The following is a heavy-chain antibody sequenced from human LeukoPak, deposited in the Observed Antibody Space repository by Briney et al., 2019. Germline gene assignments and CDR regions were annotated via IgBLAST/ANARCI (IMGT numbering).Heavy chain of an antibody. Sequence: GGSLRLSCAASGFTFSSYAMSWVRQAPGKGLEWVSAISGSGGSTYYADSVKGRFTISRDNSKNTLYLQMNSLRAEDTAVYYCANLQHDYCNYVGSFDYWGQGTLVTVSS. CDR3: ANLQHDYCNYVGSFDY. CDR2: ISGSGGST. J-gene: IGHJ4*02. V-gene: IGHV3-23*01. CDR1: GFTFSSYA. D-gene: IGHD4-11*01.